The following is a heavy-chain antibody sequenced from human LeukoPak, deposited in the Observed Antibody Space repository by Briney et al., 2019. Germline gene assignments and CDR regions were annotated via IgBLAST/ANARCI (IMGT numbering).Heavy chain of an antibody. D-gene: IGHD2-15*01. V-gene: IGHV4-38-2*02. Sequence: SETLSLTCTVSGYSISTGYYWGWVRQPPGKRLEWIGTVYHSGSTYYNPSLRSRAAISVDTSRNQLSLKLSSVTAADTAVYYCARDAAQYCSGGSCYYGKWFDPWGQGTLVTVSS. CDR2: VYHSGST. CDR1: GYSISTGYY. CDR3: ARDAAQYCSGGSCYYGKWFDP. J-gene: IGHJ5*02.